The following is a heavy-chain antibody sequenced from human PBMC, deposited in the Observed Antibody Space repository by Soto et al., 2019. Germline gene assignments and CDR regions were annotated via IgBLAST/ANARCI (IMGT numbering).Heavy chain of an antibody. Sequence: SETLSLTCPVSGGSISSYYWSWIRQPPGKGLKWIGYIYYSGSTNYNPSLKSRVTISVDTSKNQFSLKLSSVTAADTAVYYCARRWGFTFDYWGQGTLVTVSS. V-gene: IGHV4-59*08. J-gene: IGHJ4*02. CDR1: GGSISSYY. CDR3: ARRWGFTFDY. CDR2: IYYSGST. D-gene: IGHD1-26*01.